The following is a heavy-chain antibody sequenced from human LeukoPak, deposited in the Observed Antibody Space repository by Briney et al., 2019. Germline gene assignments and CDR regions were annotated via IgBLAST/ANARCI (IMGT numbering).Heavy chain of an antibody. CDR3: AKGDDILTGFYLPFDY. J-gene: IGHJ4*02. V-gene: IGHV3-23*01. Sequence: QPGGSLRLSCAASGFTFSSYAMSWVRQAPGKGLEWVSAISGSGGSTYFADSVKGRFTISRDNSKNTLYLQMNSLRAEDTAVYYCAKGDDILTGFYLPFDYWGQGTLVTVSS. CDR1: GFTFSSYA. CDR2: ISGSGGST. D-gene: IGHD3-9*01.